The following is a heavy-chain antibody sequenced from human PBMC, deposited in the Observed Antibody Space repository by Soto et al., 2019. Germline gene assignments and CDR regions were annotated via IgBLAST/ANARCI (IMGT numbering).Heavy chain of an antibody. Sequence: QVHLVESGGGVVQPGGSLRLSCAASGFTFSTYGMHWVRQAPGKGLEWVTLISNDGSNKNYADSVKGRFTISRDNSMNTLYLQMNSLRAEDTAVYYCARAFRSGSGTRHWFDPWGLGTLVTVSS. D-gene: IGHD3-10*01. CDR3: ARAFRSGSGTRHWFDP. J-gene: IGHJ5*02. CDR2: ISNDGSNK. V-gene: IGHV3-30*03. CDR1: GFTFSTYG.